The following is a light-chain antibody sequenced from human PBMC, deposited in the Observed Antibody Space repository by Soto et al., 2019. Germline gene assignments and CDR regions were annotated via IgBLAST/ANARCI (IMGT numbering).Light chain of an antibody. CDR2: AAS. Sequence: DIQMNQSPSSVSASVGDRVTITCRASQGISSWLAWYQQKPGQALKLLVSAASSLQSGVPSRFSSTGSGTDFPLTISSLQPEDFATYYCQQASSFPLTLGGGTKVDIK. V-gene: IGKV1-12*01. CDR3: QQASSFPLT. CDR1: QGISSW. J-gene: IGKJ4*02.